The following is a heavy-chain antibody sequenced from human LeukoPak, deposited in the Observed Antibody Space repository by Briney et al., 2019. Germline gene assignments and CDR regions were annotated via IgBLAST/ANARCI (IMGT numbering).Heavy chain of an antibody. CDR3: ARDTLSGRYWATRTNFDY. CDR1: GFTFDDYA. V-gene: IGHV3-43*02. Sequence: GGSLRLSCAASGFTFDDYAMHWVRQAPGKGLEWVSLISGDGGSTHYADFVKGRFTISRDNSKNSLYLQMSSLRTEDTALYYCARDTLSGRYWATRTNFDYRGQGTLVTVSS. D-gene: IGHD1-26*01. J-gene: IGHJ4*02. CDR2: ISGDGGST.